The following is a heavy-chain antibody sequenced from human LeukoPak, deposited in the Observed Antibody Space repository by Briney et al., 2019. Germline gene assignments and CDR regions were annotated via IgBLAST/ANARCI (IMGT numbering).Heavy chain of an antibody. CDR1: GFTFSNYG. CDR2: ISYDGSNK. CDR3: AKDYRPHDFWSGLVDY. V-gene: IGHV3-30*18. D-gene: IGHD3-3*01. J-gene: IGHJ4*02. Sequence: RGSLRLSCAASGFTFSNYGMHRVRQAPGKGLEWVTLISYDGSNKYYADSVKGRFTISRDNSKNTLYLQMNSLRAEDTAVYYCAKDYRPHDFWSGLVDYWGQGTLVTVSS.